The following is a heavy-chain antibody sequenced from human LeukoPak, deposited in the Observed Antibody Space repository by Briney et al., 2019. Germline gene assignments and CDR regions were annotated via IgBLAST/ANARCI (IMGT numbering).Heavy chain of an antibody. CDR2: INTGNGNT. Sequence: ASVKVSCKASGYTFTSYTMHWVRQAPGQRLEWMGWINTGNGNTKYSQEFQGRVTITRDTSASTAYMELSSLRAEDTAVYYCAKVILITIFGVAGDIDSWGQGTLVAVSS. J-gene: IGHJ4*02. D-gene: IGHD3-3*01. CDR1: GYTFTSYT. V-gene: IGHV1-3*03. CDR3: AKVILITIFGVAGDIDS.